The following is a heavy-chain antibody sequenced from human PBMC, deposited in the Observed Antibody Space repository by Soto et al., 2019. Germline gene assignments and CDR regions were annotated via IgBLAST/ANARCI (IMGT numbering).Heavy chain of an antibody. J-gene: IGHJ3*02. D-gene: IGHD6-19*01. CDR3: AKGQGYSSGWLNDAFDI. V-gene: IGHV3-30*18. CDR2: ISYDGSNK. Sequence: VQLVESGGGVVQPGRSLRLSCAASGFTFSSYGMHWVRQAPGKGLEGVAVISYDGSNKYYADSVKGRFTISRDNSKNTLYRQMNSLRAEDTAVYYCAKGQGYSSGWLNDAFDIWGQGTMVTVSS. CDR1: GFTFSSYG.